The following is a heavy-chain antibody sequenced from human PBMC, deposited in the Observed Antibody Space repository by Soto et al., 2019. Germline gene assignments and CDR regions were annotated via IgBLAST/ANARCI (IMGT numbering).Heavy chain of an antibody. CDR3: ARGGCTNGVCYSPSNFDY. CDR2: IYYSGST. CDR1: GGSISSGGYY. J-gene: IGHJ4*02. Sequence: QVQLQESGPGLVKPSQTLSLTCTVSGGSISSGGYYWSWIRQHPGKGLEWIGYIYYSGSTYYNPSLKSRVTISVDTSKNQFSLKLSSVTAADTAVYCCARGGCTNGVCYSPSNFDYWGQGTLVTVSS. V-gene: IGHV4-31*03. D-gene: IGHD2-8*01.